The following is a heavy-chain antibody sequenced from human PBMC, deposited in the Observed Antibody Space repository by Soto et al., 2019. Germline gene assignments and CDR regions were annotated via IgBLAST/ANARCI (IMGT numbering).Heavy chain of an antibody. D-gene: IGHD6-13*01. V-gene: IGHV1-18*01. CDR3: VKDRDTNSWPSRDV. Sequence: VHLVQSGAEVKRPGASVKVSCKASGYTFTSNGISWVRQASGQGLEWMGWVSAKNGDTNYAQKFQGRVIMTTDTSATTAYMELRSLRSDDTAVYYCVKDRDTNSWPSRDVWGQGTTVTVSS. J-gene: IGHJ6*02. CDR2: VSAKNGDT. CDR1: GYTFTSNG.